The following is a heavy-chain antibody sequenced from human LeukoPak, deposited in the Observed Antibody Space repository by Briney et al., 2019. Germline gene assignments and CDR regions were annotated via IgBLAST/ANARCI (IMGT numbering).Heavy chain of an antibody. Sequence: SETLSLTCTVSGGSISSYYWSWIRQPPGKGLEWIGYIYYSGSTNYNPSLKSRVTISADTSKNQFSLKLSSVTAADTAVYYCARDKGCSGGSCYSDDAFDIWGQGTMVTVSS. V-gene: IGHV4-59*01. D-gene: IGHD2-15*01. J-gene: IGHJ3*02. CDR2: IYYSGST. CDR3: ARDKGCSGGSCYSDDAFDI. CDR1: GGSISSYY.